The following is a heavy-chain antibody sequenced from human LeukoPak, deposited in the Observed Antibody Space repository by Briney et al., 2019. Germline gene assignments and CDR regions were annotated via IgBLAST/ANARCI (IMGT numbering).Heavy chain of an antibody. CDR2: IYYSGST. J-gene: IGHJ4*02. CDR3: AREYGSGQGFDY. Sequence: SETLSLTCTVSGGSISSGGYYWSWIRQHPGKGLEWIGYIYYSGSTYYNPFLKSRVTISVDTSKNQFSLKLSSVTAADTAVYYCAREYGSGQGFDYWGQGTLVTVSS. CDR1: GGSISSGGYY. D-gene: IGHD3-10*01. V-gene: IGHV4-31*03.